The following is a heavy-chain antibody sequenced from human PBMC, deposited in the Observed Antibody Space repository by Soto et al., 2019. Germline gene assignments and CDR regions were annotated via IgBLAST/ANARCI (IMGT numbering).Heavy chain of an antibody. J-gene: IGHJ6*02. CDR1: GGSISSYY. CDR3: ARERGDILTGYSLYYGMDV. CDR2: IYYSGST. Sequence: SETLSLTCTVSGGSISSYYWSWIRQPPGKGLEWIGYIYYSGSTNYNPSLKSRVTISVDTSKNQFSLKLSSVTAADTAVYYCARERGDILTGYSLYYGMDVWGQGTTVTVSS. V-gene: IGHV4-59*01. D-gene: IGHD3-9*01.